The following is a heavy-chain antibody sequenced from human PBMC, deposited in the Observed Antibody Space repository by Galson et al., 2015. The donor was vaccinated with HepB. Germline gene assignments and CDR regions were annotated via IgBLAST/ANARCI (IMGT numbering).Heavy chain of an antibody. CDR1: GFTFSSCD. V-gene: IGHV3-13*01. CDR2: IGTAGDT. D-gene: IGHD4-23*01. Sequence: SLRLSCAASGFTFSSCDMHWVRQATGKGLEWVSAIGTAGDTYYPGSVKGRFTISRENAKNSLYLQMNSLRAGDTAVYYCARATVGLYAFDIWGQGTMVTVSS. CDR3: ARATVGLYAFDI. J-gene: IGHJ3*02.